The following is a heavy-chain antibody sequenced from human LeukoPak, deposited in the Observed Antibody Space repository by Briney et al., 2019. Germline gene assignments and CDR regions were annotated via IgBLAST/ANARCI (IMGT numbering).Heavy chain of an antibody. Sequence: GGSLRLSCAASGLTVSSNYMSWVRQAPGKGLEWVSVIYSGGNRYYADSVEGRFTISRDNFKNTLHLQMYSLRAEDTAVYYCASVDYWGQGTLVTVSS. J-gene: IGHJ4*02. V-gene: IGHV3-53*01. CDR3: ASVDY. CDR1: GLTVSSNY. CDR2: IYSGGNR.